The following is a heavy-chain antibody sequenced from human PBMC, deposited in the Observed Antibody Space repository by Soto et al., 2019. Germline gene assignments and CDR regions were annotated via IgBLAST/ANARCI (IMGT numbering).Heavy chain of an antibody. CDR2: IIPILGIA. J-gene: IGHJ3*02. CDR1: GGTFSSYT. D-gene: IGHD5-12*01. Sequence: QVQLVQSGAEVKKPGSSVKVSCKASGGTFSSYTISWVRQAPGQGLEWMGRIIPILGIANYAQKFQGRVTITADKSTSTAYMGLSSLRSEDTAVYYCAPRGRGYSGLGTADIWGQGTMVTVSS. CDR3: APRGRGYSGLGTADI. V-gene: IGHV1-69*02.